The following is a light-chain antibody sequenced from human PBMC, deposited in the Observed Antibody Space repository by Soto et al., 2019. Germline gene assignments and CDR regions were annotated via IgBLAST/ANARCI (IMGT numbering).Light chain of an antibody. Sequence: QSALTQPRSVSGSPGQSVTISCTGTSSDVGAYNYVSWYQQHPGKPPKLMICDVSKRPSGVPDRFSGSKSGNAASLTISGPQAEDEAVFSCSSYAASSPGVSGGGTK. V-gene: IGLV2-11*01. CDR1: SSDVGAYNY. CDR3: SSYAASSPGV. J-gene: IGLJ3*02. CDR2: DVS.